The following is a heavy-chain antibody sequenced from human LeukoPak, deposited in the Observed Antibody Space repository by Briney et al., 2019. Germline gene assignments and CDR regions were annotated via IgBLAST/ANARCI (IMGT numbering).Heavy chain of an antibody. CDR3: AREFRGTYYSQFDY. CDR1: GGSISSYY. V-gene: IGHV4-59*12. D-gene: IGHD1-26*01. CDR2: IYYGGTT. Sequence: PSETLSLTCTVSGGSISSYYWSWIRQPPGKGLEWIGTIYYGGTTYYNPSLKSRVTISVDTSRNQFSLRLTSVTAADTAVYYCAREFRGTYYSQFDYWGQGTLVTVSS. J-gene: IGHJ4*02.